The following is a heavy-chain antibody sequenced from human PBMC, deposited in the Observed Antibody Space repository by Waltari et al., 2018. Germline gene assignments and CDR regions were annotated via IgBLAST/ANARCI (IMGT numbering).Heavy chain of an antibody. CDR1: GYTFTKYY. CDR2: INPKSGDA. D-gene: IGHD1-1*01. V-gene: IGHV1-2*06. Sequence: QVNLVQSGAEVKKPGASVRVSCKASGYTFTKYYIHWVRQAPGQGLEWMGRINPKSGDANYTQPFQGRVIMTRDTSINTAYLEVTGLTSDDTAIFYCATANILGIGTFDYWGQGTLVSVSS. CDR3: ATANILGIGTFDY. J-gene: IGHJ4*02.